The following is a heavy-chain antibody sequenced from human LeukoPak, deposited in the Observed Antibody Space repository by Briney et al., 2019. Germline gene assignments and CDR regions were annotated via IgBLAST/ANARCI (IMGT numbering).Heavy chain of an antibody. CDR1: GGSISGYY. CDR2: IYYSRIT. V-gene: IGHV4-59*01. D-gene: IGHD1-26*01. Sequence: SETLSLTCSVSGGSISGYYWNWIRQPPGKGLEWIGYIYYSRITNYNPSLKSRVTISVDTSKNQFSLKLSSVTAADTAVYYCARAGRWEGRPHAFDIWGQGTMVTVSS. J-gene: IGHJ3*02. CDR3: ARAGRWEGRPHAFDI.